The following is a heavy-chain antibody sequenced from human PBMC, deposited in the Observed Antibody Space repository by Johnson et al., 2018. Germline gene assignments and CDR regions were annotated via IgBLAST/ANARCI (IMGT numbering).Heavy chain of an antibody. V-gene: IGHV3-21*01. CDR2: ISSSSSYI. J-gene: IGHJ6*03. CDR1: GFTFSSYS. Sequence: VQLVETGGGLVTPGGSXRLSCAASGFTFSSYSMNWVRQAPGKGLEWVSSISSSSSYIYYADSVKGRFTISRDNAKNSLYLQMNSLRAEDTAVYYCASMTVYYYYMDVWGKGTTVTVSS. CDR3: ASMTVYYYYMDV. D-gene: IGHD4-17*01.